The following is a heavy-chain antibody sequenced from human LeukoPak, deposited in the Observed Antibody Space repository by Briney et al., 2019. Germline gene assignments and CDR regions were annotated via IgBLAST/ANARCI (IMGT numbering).Heavy chain of an antibody. CDR1: GYTFTGYY. Sequence: ASVKVSCKASGYTFTGYYMHWVRQAPGQGLEWMGWINPNSGGTNYAQKFQGGVTMTRDTSISTAYMELSRLRSDDTAVYYCARDGAAYYYGSGSYPYGYWGQGTLVTVSS. D-gene: IGHD3-10*01. V-gene: IGHV1-2*02. CDR3: ARDGAAYYYGSGSYPYGY. J-gene: IGHJ4*02. CDR2: INPNSGGT.